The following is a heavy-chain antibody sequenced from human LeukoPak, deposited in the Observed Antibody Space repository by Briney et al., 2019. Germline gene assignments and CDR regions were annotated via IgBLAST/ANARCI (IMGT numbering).Heavy chain of an antibody. CDR2: ISWNSGSI. J-gene: IGHJ4*02. CDR3: ATSAAGFFDY. CDR1: GFTFDDYA. V-gene: IGHV3-9*03. Sequence: VRSLRLSCAASGFTFDDYAMHWVRQAPGKGLEWVSGISWNSGSIGYADSVKGRFTISRDNAKNSLYLQMNSLRAEDMALYYCATSAAGFFDYWGQGTLVTVSS. D-gene: IGHD6-13*01.